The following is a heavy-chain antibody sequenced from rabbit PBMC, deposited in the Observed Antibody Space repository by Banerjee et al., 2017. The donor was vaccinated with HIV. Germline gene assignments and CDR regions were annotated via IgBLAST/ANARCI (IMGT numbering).Heavy chain of an antibody. CDR2: INTSSGNT. CDR3: ARDLAAVTGWNFDL. CDR1: SSSYY. D-gene: IGHD7-1*01. V-gene: IGHV1S40*01. Sequence: SSSYYMCWVRQAPGKGLEWIACINTSSGNTVYASWAKGRFTISRTSSTTVTLQMTSLTAADTATYFCARDLAAVTGWNFDLWGPGTL. J-gene: IGHJ4*01.